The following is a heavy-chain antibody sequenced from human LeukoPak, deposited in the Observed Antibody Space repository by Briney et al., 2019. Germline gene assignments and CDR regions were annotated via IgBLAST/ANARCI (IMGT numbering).Heavy chain of an antibody. Sequence: SCKASGYTFTSYGISWVRQAPGKGLEWVGRTRNKANSYTTEYAASVKGRFTISRDDSKNSLYLQMNGLKTEDTAVYYCASHYYDSSGYSSSRWGQGTLVTVSS. J-gene: IGHJ4*02. D-gene: IGHD3-22*01. V-gene: IGHV3-72*01. CDR2: TRNKANSYTT. CDR1: GYTFTSYG. CDR3: ASHYYDSSGYSSSR.